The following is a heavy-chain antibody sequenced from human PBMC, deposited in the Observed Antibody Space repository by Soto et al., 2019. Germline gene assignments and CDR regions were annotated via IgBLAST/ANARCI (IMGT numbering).Heavy chain of an antibody. Sequence: SETLSLTCAVYGGSFSGYYWSWIRQPPGKGLEWIGEINHSGSTNYNPSLKSRVTISVDTSKNQFSLKLSSVTAADTAVYYCALRSYSYNWNDVSDYWGQGTLVTVSS. CDR1: GGSFSGYY. CDR2: INHSGST. CDR3: ALRSYSYNWNDVSDY. V-gene: IGHV4-34*01. D-gene: IGHD1-20*01. J-gene: IGHJ4*02.